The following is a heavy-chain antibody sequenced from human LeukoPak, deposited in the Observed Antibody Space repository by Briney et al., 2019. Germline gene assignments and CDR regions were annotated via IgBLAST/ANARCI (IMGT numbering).Heavy chain of an antibody. CDR1: GGTFSSYA. D-gene: IGHD6-13*01. V-gene: IGHV1-69*04. Sequence: GASVKVSCKASGGTFSSYAISWVRQAPGQGLEWMGRIIPIFGIANYAQKFQGRVTITADKSTSTAYTELSSLRSEDTAVYYCARVTVRAGIAAAGTPPGQGMDVWGQGTTVTVSS. CDR3: ARVTVRAGIAAAGTPPGQGMDV. CDR2: IIPIFGIA. J-gene: IGHJ6*02.